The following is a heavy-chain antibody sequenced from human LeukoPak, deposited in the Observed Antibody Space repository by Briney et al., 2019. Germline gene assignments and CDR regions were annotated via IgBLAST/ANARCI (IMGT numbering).Heavy chain of an antibody. CDR2: IYTSGST. CDR1: GGSISSYY. V-gene: IGHV4-4*07. D-gene: IGHD3-22*01. J-gene: IGHJ4*02. Sequence: PSETLSLTCTVSGGSISSYYWSWIRQPAGKGLEWIGRIYTSGSTNYNPSLKSRVTMSVDTSKNQFSLKLSSVTAADTAVYYCARDPELYYYDSSGYFDYWGQGTLVTVSS. CDR3: ARDPELYYYDSSGYFDY.